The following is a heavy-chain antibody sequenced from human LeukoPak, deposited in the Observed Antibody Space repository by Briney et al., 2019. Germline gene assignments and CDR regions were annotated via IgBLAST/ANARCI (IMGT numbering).Heavy chain of an antibody. J-gene: IGHJ5*02. D-gene: IGHD1-1*01. CDR2: IDYGGST. V-gene: IGHV4-59*12. CDR3: ARAGYTLRGFDP. CDR1: GGSISSYY. Sequence: SETLSLTCTVSGGSISSYYWSWIRQPPGKGLEWIGTIDYGGSTYYNPSLKSRVTISVDRSKNQFSLKLSSVTAADTAVYYCARAGYTLRGFDPWGQGTLVTVSS.